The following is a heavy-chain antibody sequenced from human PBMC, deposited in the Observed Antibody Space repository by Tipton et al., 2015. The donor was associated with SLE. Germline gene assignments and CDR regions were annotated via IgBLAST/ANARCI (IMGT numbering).Heavy chain of an antibody. Sequence: TLSLTCTVSGGSISSGSYYWSWIRQPAGKGLEWIGHIYTSGSTNYNPSPKSRVTISVDTSKNQFSLKLSSVTAADTAVYYCARAHYGSGSYYILDAFDIWGQGTMVTVSS. D-gene: IGHD3-10*01. CDR1: GGSISSGSYY. V-gene: IGHV4-61*09. CDR2: IYTSGST. CDR3: ARAHYGSGSYYILDAFDI. J-gene: IGHJ3*02.